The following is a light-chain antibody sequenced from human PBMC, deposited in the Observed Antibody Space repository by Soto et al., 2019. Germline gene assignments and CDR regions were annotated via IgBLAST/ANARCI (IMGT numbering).Light chain of an antibody. V-gene: IGKV1-39*01. CDR2: AAS. CDR3: QQSYIAPFN. J-gene: IGKJ3*01. CDR1: QTIARY. Sequence: DIQMTQSPSPLSASVGDRVIITCRASQTIARYINWFQQKSGQPPKLLVYAASTLRHGVPSRFSASGSGSDFTLTIICLQPEDCATYYCQQSYIAPFNFGPGTKVDIK.